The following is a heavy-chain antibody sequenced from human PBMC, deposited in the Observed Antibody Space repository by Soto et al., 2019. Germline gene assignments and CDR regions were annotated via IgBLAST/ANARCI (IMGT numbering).Heavy chain of an antibody. CDR3: ERCTVDTIVTSGWCHYLDP. CDR2: VSGSGGTT. J-gene: IGHJ5*02. V-gene: IGHV3-23*01. Sequence: EVQLLDSGGGLVQPGGSLRLSCAASGFTFSSSAMSWVRQAPGKGLEWVSAVSGSGGTTYYADSVRGRFTISRDNSKNTLYLQMNSRRAEDTATYFCERCTVDTIVTSGWCHYLDPWGQGTLVTVSS. D-gene: IGHD6-19*01. CDR1: GFTFSSSA.